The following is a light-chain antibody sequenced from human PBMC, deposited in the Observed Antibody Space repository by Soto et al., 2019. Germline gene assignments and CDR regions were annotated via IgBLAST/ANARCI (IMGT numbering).Light chain of an antibody. J-gene: IGLJ1*01. CDR3: SSYTSDSSYV. V-gene: IGLV2-14*01. Sequence: QSALIQPPSVCGSPGQSVTSSCTGTCSDVGLYDYVSWYQQHPGKAPQLMIYAVSNRPSGVSNRFSASKSGNTASLFISGLQAVDEADYYCSSYTSDSSYVFGSGTKVTVL. CDR2: AVS. CDR1: CSDVGLYDY.